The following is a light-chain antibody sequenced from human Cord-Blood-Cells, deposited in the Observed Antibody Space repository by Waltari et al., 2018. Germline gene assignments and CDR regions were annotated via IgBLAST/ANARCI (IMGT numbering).Light chain of an antibody. CDR3: QQYYSTPRT. J-gene: IGKJ1*01. Sequence: DIVMTQSPDSLAVSLGERATINCQSSQSVLYSSNNKNVLPWYQQKPGQPPKLLIYWASTRESGVPDRFSGSGSGTDFTLTISSLQAEDVVVYYCQQYYSTPRTFGQGTKVEIK. CDR2: WAS. CDR1: QSVLYSSNNKNV. V-gene: IGKV4-1*01.